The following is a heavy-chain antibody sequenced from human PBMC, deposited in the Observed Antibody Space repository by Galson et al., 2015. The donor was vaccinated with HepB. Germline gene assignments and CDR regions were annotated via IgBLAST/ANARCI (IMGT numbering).Heavy chain of an antibody. CDR3: TRDPGGGYSDGRGYDY. Sequence: SLRLSCAASGFTFGDYAMSWVRQAPGKGLEWVGFIRSKAYGGTTEYAASVKGRFTISRDDSKSIAYLQMNSLKTEDTAVYYCTRDPGGGYSDGRGYDYWGQGTLVTVSS. CDR1: GFTFGDYA. V-gene: IGHV3-49*04. CDR2: IRSKAYGGTT. D-gene: IGHD5-18*01. J-gene: IGHJ4*02.